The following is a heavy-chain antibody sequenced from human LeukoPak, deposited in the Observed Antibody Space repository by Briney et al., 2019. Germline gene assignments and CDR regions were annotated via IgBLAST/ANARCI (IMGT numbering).Heavy chain of an antibody. D-gene: IGHD3-22*01. V-gene: IGHV1-58*01. CDR3: AASPDYYDSSGYSYYFHY. Sequence: SVKVSCKASGFTFSSSAVQWVRQARGQRLEWIGWIVVGSGNTNYAQKFQERVTITRDMSTSTAYMELSSLRSEDTAVYYCAASPDYYDSSGYSYYFHYWGQGTLVTVSS. CDR2: IVVGSGNT. J-gene: IGHJ4*02. CDR1: GFTFSSSA.